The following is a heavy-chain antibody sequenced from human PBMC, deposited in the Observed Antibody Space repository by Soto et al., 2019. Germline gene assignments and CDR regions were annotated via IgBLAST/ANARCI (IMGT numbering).Heavy chain of an antibody. D-gene: IGHD4-17*01. Sequence: EVQLVESGGALDRPGGSLGPPCAALGLPSGSFRLTWVRRAQGRGLEWVSYISSSSSTIYYADSVKGRFTISRDNAKNSLYLQMNSLRAEDTAVYYCAREADYVNWFDPWGQGTLVTVSS. CDR3: AREADYVNWFDP. CDR1: GLPSGSFR. J-gene: IGHJ5*02. CDR2: ISSSSSTI. V-gene: IGHV3-48*01.